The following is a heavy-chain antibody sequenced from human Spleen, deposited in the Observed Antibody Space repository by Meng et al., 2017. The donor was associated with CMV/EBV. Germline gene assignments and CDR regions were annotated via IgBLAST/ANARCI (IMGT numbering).Heavy chain of an antibody. J-gene: IGHJ4*02. CDR1: AFTFSTYS. V-gene: IGHV3-21*01. CDR2: ISSSGTYR. CDR3: ASPYDNSGYYSGY. Sequence: GGSLRLSCAASAFTFSTYSMNWVRQAPGKGLEWVSSISSSGTYRYYADSVQGRFTISRDNAKNSLFLQMNGLRAEDTAVYYCASPYDNSGYYSGYWGQGTLVTVSS. D-gene: IGHD3-22*01.